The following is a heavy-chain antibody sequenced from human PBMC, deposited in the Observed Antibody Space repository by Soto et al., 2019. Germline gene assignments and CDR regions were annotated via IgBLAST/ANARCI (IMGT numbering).Heavy chain of an antibody. CDR3: ARALVATITGYYMEV. J-gene: IGHJ6*03. CDR1: GCTFSSYT. Sequence: ASVKVSCKASGCTFSSYTISWVRQAPGQGLEWMGRIIPILGIANYAQKFQGRVTITADKSTSTAYMELSSLRSEDTAVYYCARALVATITGYYMEVWGKGTTVTVSS. V-gene: IGHV1-69*02. D-gene: IGHD5-12*01. CDR2: IIPILGIA.